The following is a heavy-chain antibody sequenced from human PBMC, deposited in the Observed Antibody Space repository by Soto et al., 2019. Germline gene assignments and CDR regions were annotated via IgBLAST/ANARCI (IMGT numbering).Heavy chain of an antibody. CDR1: GYTFTSYY. V-gene: IGHV1-46*01. J-gene: IGHJ6*01. CDR3: AIRGYSYGGDSFKF. CDR2: INPSGGST. D-gene: IGHD5-18*01. Sequence: ASVKVSCKASGYTFTSYYMHWVRQAPGQGLEWMGIINPSGGSTSYAQKFQGRVTMTRDTSTSTVYMGLSSLRSEDTAVHYWAIRGYSYGGDSFKFWGQVTRVTVSS.